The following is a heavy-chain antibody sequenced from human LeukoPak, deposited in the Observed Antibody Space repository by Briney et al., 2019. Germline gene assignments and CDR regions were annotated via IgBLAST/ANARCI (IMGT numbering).Heavy chain of an antibody. D-gene: IGHD3-22*01. V-gene: IGHV4-39*01. CDR3: ARISSITMIVVERFDAFDI. J-gene: IGHJ3*02. Sequence: PSETLSLTCTVSGGSISSSSYCWGWIRQPPGKGLEWIGSIYYSGGTSYNPSLKSRVTISVDTSKNQFSLKLSSVTAADTAVYYCARISSITMIVVERFDAFDIWGQGTMVTVSS. CDR1: GGSISSSSYC. CDR2: IYYSGGT.